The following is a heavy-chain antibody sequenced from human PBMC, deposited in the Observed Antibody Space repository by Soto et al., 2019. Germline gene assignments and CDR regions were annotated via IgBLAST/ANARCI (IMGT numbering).Heavy chain of an antibody. CDR2: MNPNSGNT. Sequence: QVQLVQSGAEVKKPGASVKVSCKASGYTFTSYDINWVRQATGQGLEWMGWMNPNSGNTGYAQKLQGRVTMTRNTSISTAYMELSSLRSEDTAVYYCARGPYGDYGGYNWFDPWGQGTLVTVSS. J-gene: IGHJ5*02. V-gene: IGHV1-8*01. CDR3: ARGPYGDYGGYNWFDP. CDR1: GYTFTSYD. D-gene: IGHD4-17*01.